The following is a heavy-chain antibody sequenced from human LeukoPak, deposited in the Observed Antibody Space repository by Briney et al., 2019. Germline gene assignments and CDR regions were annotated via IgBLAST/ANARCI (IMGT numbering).Heavy chain of an antibody. CDR3: ARGPPFTYYYDSSGSYYYYGMDV. CDR2: INHSGST. J-gene: IGHJ6*02. V-gene: IGHV4-34*01. D-gene: IGHD3-22*01. CDR1: GGSFSGYY. Sequence: PSETLSLTCAVYGGSFSGYYWSWIRQPPGKGLGWIGEINHSGSTNYNPSLKSRVTISVDTSKNQFSLKLSSVTAADTAVYYCARGPPFTYYYDSSGSYYYYGMDVWGQGTTVTVSS.